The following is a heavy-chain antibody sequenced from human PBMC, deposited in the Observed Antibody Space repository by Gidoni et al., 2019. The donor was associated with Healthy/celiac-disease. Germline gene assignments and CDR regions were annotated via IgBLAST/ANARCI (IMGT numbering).Heavy chain of an antibody. CDR2: IYSGGST. CDR3: ARIEWQWLVRDYYGMDV. CDR1: GFTVSSNY. D-gene: IGHD6-19*01. J-gene: IGHJ6*02. Sequence: EVQLVESGGGLVQPGGSLRLSCAASGFTVSSNYMSWVRQAPRKGLEWVSVIYSGGSTYYADSVKGRFTISRHNSKNTLYLQMNSLRAEDTAVYYCARIEWQWLVRDYYGMDVWGQGTTVTVSS. V-gene: IGHV3-53*04.